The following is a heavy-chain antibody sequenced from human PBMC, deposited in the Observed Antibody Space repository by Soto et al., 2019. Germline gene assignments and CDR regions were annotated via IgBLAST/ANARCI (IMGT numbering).Heavy chain of an antibody. D-gene: IGHD1-1*01. CDR2: IYYSGST. Sequence: SETLSLTCTVSGGSISSYYWSWIRQPPGKGLEWIGYIYYSGSTNYNPSLKSRVTISVDTSKNQFSLKLSSVTAADTAVYYCARAPVDMATIGIGGRWFDPWGQGTLVTVSS. CDR3: ARAPVDMATIGIGGRWFDP. J-gene: IGHJ5*02. V-gene: IGHV4-59*08. CDR1: GGSISSYY.